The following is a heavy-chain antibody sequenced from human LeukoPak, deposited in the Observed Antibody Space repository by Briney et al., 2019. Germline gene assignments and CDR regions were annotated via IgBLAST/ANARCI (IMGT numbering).Heavy chain of an antibody. CDR2: IYYSGST. J-gene: IGHJ5*02. CDR1: GGSLSGYY. CDR3: ARVSVTPYNYFDP. D-gene: IGHD2-21*02. Sequence: SETLSLTCTVSGGSLSGYYGSWIRQPPGKGLEWIGYIYYSGSTNYNPSLKSRVTISVDTSRNQFSLKLSSVTAADTAVYYCARVSVTPYNYFDPWGQGTLVTVSS. V-gene: IGHV4-59*12.